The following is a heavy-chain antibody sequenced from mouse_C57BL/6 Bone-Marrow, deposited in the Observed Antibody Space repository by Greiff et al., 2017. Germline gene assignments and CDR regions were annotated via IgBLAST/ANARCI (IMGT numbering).Heavy chain of an antibody. CDR1: GFSLTSYG. CDR2: IWSGGST. V-gene: IGHV2-4*01. J-gene: IGHJ3*01. CDR3: APLPFAY. D-gene: IGHD6-1*01. Sequence: QVQLQQSGPGLVQPSQSLSITCTVSGFSLTSYGVHWVRQPPGKGLEWLGVIWSGGSTDYNAAFISRLSISKDNSKSQVFFKMNSLQADDTAIHYCAPLPFAYWGQGTLVTVSA.